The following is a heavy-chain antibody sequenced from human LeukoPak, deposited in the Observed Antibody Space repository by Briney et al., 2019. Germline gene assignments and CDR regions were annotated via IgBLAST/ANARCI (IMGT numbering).Heavy chain of an antibody. J-gene: IGHJ3*02. CDR2: INSDGSST. Sequence: GGSLRLSCAASGFIFSHYGMHWVRQAPGKGLVWVSRINSDGSSTSYADSVKGRFTISRDNAKNTLYLQMNSLRAEDTAVYYCARAVGYCSSTSCEGAFDIWGQGTMVTVSS. CDR3: ARAVGYCSSTSCEGAFDI. CDR1: GFIFSHYG. D-gene: IGHD2-2*01. V-gene: IGHV3-74*01.